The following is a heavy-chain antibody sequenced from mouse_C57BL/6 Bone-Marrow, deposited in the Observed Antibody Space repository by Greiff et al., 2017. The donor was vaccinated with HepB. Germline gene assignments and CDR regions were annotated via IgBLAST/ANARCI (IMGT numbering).Heavy chain of an antibody. CDR2: IRNKANGYTT. Sequence: EVKLVESGGGLVQPGGSLSLSCAASGFTFTDYYMSWVRQPPGKALEWLGFIRNKANGYTTEYSASVKGRFTISRDNSQSILYLQMNALRAEDSATYYCARYVTTGHWYFDVWGTGTTVTVSS. J-gene: IGHJ1*03. CDR3: ARYVTTGHWYFDV. V-gene: IGHV7-3*01. D-gene: IGHD4-1*02. CDR1: GFTFTDYY.